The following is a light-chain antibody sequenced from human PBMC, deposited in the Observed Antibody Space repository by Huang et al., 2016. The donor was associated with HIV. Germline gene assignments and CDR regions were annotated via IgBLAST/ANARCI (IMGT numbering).Light chain of an antibody. CDR1: RSVSTN. J-gene: IGKJ4*01. V-gene: IGKV3-15*01. Sequence: EIVMTQSPATLSVSPGQRVTLSCRANRSVSTNLAWYQQRHGQAPRLLIYGSSTRAPGIPGRFSGSVSGTDFSLTISSQQSEDFALYYCHQCNNWLLSFGGGTRL. CDR3: HQCNNWLLS. CDR2: GSS.